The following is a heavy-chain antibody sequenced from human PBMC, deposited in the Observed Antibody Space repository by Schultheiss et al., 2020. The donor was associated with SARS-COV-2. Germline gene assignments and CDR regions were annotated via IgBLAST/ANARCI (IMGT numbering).Heavy chain of an antibody. V-gene: IGHV4-59*01. D-gene: IGHD5-12*01. Sequence: SQTLSLTCTVSGGSISSYYWSWIRQPPGKGLEWIGEINHSGSTNYNPSLKSRVTISVDTSKNQFSLKLSSVTAADTAVYYCARGWGYSGYETYYYYGMDVWGQGTTVTVSS. J-gene: IGHJ6*02. CDR2: INHSGST. CDR3: ARGWGYSGYETYYYYGMDV. CDR1: GGSISSYY.